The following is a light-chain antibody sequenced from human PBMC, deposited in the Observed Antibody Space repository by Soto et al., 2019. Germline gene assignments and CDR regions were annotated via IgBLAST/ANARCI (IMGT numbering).Light chain of an antibody. J-gene: IGKJ1*01. V-gene: IGKV3-20*01. Sequence: EIVLTQSPATLSLSPGESATLXXRASQRVSSSSLAWYQHKPCQSPRXLIFGVSSRATDIPDRFSGSGSGTDFTLTINRLEPEDFAVYYCQQYSISSTFGQGTKVDIK. CDR2: GVS. CDR1: QRVSSSS. CDR3: QQYSISST.